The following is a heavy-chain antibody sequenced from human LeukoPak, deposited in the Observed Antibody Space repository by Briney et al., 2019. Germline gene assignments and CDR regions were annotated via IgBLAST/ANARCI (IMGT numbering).Heavy chain of an antibody. V-gene: IGHV3-9*01. Sequence: TGGSLRLSCAASGFTFSSYAMHWVRQAPGKGLEWVSGISWNSGSIGYADSVKGRFTISRDNAKNSLYLQMNSLRAEDTALYYCAKGGSTAMAKYYFDYWGQGTLVTVSS. D-gene: IGHD5-18*01. CDR2: ISWNSGSI. CDR1: GFTFSSYA. CDR3: AKGGSTAMAKYYFDY. J-gene: IGHJ4*02.